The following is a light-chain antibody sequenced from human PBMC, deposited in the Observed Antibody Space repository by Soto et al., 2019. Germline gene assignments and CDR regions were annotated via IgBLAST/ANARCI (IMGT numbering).Light chain of an antibody. J-gene: IGLJ1*01. V-gene: IGLV2-11*01. CDR3: CSYAGSHSFV. CDR2: DVS. Sequence: QSALTQPRSVSGSPGQSVTISCTGTSSDVGGYNYVSWYQQHPGKAPNLIIYDVSKRPSGVPDRFSGSKSGNTASLTISGLKSEDEADYYCCSYAGSHSFVFGTGTKVTVL. CDR1: SSDVGGYNY.